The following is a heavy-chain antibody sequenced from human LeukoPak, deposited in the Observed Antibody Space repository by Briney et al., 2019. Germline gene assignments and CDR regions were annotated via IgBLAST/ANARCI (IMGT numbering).Heavy chain of an antibody. CDR3: ARDLGTIAVAGTRGYNWFDP. CDR1: GGSISSNSYY. V-gene: IGHV4-39*07. J-gene: IGHJ5*02. D-gene: IGHD6-19*01. Sequence: SETLSLTCTVSGGSISSNSYYWGWIRQPPGKGLEWIGSIYYSGGSFYNPSLKSRVTISVDKSENQFSLKLSSVTAADTAVYYCARDLGTIAVAGTRGYNWFDPWGQGTLVTVSP. CDR2: IYYSGGS.